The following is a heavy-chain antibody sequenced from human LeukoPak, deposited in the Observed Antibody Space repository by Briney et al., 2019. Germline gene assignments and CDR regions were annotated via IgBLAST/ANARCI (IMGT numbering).Heavy chain of an antibody. CDR3: ARGSSGVTRRYYFDY. Sequence: NPSETLSLTCTMSGAPISGYYWTWVRLPADKGLEWIGRLYSDGTPYYNPSPKSRVTMSVDTSKNQFSLKLRSVTAADTAVYYCARGSSGVTRRYYFDYWGQGALVTVSS. V-gene: IGHV4-4*07. CDR2: LYSDGTP. D-gene: IGHD3-22*01. J-gene: IGHJ4*02. CDR1: GAPISGYY.